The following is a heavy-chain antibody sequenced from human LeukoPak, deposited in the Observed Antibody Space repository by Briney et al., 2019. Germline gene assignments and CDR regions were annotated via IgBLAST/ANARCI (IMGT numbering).Heavy chain of an antibody. V-gene: IGHV3-13*04. CDR2: IGTAGDT. CDR3: VRGTGYSAYDYDFDY. CDR1: GFTFSSYD. J-gene: IGHJ4*02. Sequence: GRSLRLSCAASGFTFSSYDMHWVRQPRGKGLEWVSAIGTAGDTYYPGSVKGRFTISRENAKNSLYLQMNSLRAGDTAVYYCVRGTGYSAYDYDFDYWGQGTLVTVSS. D-gene: IGHD5-12*01.